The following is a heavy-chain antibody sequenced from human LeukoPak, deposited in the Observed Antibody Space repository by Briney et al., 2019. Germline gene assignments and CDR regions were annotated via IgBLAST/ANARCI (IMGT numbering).Heavy chain of an antibody. J-gene: IGHJ3*02. CDR2: IYYGGST. D-gene: IGHD1-26*01. CDR1: GGSISSSSYY. V-gene: IGHV4-39*01. Sequence: SETLSLTCTVSGGSISSSSYYWGWIRQPPGKGLELLGSIYYGGSTYYNPSLKSRVTISVDTSKNQFSLKLSSVAAADTAVYYCARHRSGSYYFAFDIWGQGTMVTVSS. CDR3: ARHRSGSYYFAFDI.